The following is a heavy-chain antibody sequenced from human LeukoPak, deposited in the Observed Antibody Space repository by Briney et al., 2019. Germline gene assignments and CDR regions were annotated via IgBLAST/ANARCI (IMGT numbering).Heavy chain of an antibody. D-gene: IGHD2-21*02. V-gene: IGHV1-2*04. Sequence: GASVKVSFKASGYTFTGYYMHWVRQAPGQGVEWMGWINPNSGGTNYAQKFQGWVTMTRDTSISTAYMELSRLRSDDTAVYYCARDERAYCGGDCYLEYFQHWGQGTLVTVSS. J-gene: IGHJ1*01. CDR1: GYTFTGYY. CDR2: INPNSGGT. CDR3: ARDERAYCGGDCYLEYFQH.